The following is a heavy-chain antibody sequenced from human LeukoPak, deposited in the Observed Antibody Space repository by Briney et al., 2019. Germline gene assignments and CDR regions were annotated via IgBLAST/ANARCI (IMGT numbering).Heavy chain of an antibody. CDR3: GTLPRGKY. CDR1: GFTFSNNW. V-gene: IGHV3-15*01. CDR2: IKRKIDGGTT. J-gene: IGHJ4*02. Sequence: GGSLRLSCVASGFTFSNNWMSWVRQAPGKGLEWVCRIKRKIDGGTTDYAAPVKDRFVISRDDSKNTLYLQMNRVKTEDTGVYFWGTLPRGKYWGGGTVVSVPS. D-gene: IGHD3-10*01.